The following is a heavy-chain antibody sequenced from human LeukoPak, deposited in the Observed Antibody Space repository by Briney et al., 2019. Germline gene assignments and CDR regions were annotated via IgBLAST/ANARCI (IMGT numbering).Heavy chain of an antibody. CDR1: GGTFSSYA. CDR3: ARGGSSSWLYYFDY. J-gene: IGHJ4*02. Sequence: ASVKVSCKASGGTFSSYAISWVRQAPGQGLEWMGWINPNSGGTNYAQKFQGRVTMTRDTSISTAYMELSRLRSDDTAVYYCARGGSSSWLYYFDYWGQGTLVTVSS. V-gene: IGHV1-2*02. CDR2: INPNSGGT. D-gene: IGHD6-13*01.